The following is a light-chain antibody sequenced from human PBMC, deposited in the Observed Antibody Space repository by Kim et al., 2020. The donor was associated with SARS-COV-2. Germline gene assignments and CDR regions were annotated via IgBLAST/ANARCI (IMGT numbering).Light chain of an antibody. Sequence: DIQMTQSPSSLSASVGDRVTITCRASQSISSYLNWYQQKPGKAPKFLIYAASSLQSGVPSRFSGSGSGTDFTLTISSLQPEDFATYYCQQSYSRPYTFGQGTKLEIK. CDR3: QQSYSRPYT. CDR2: AAS. CDR1: QSISSY. J-gene: IGKJ2*01. V-gene: IGKV1-39*01.